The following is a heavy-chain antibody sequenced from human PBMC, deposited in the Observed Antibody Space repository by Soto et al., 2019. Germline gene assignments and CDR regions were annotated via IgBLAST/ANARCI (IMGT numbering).Heavy chain of an antibody. Sequence: SETLSLTCTVSGGSISSYYWSWIRQPPGKGLEWIGYIYYSGSTNYNPSLKSRVTISVDTSKNQFSLKLSSVTAADTAVYYCARGVEQQLVDPYYYYYYMDVWGKGTTVTVSS. D-gene: IGHD6-13*01. CDR3: ARGVEQQLVDPYYYYYYMDV. CDR1: GGSISSYY. J-gene: IGHJ6*03. V-gene: IGHV4-59*01. CDR2: IYYSGST.